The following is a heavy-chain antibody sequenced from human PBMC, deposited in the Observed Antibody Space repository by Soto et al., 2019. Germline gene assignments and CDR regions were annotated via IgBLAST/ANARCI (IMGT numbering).Heavy chain of an antibody. Sequence: GGSLRLSCAASGFTFSSYSMNWVRQAPGKGLEWVSYISSSSSTIYYADSVKGRFTISRDNAKNSLYLQMNSLRAEDTAVYYCARRGPSVVVVAATRADYYYYYMDVWGKGTTVTVSS. J-gene: IGHJ6*03. V-gene: IGHV3-48*01. CDR3: ARRGPSVVVVAATRADYYYYYMDV. D-gene: IGHD2-15*01. CDR1: GFTFSSYS. CDR2: ISSSSSTI.